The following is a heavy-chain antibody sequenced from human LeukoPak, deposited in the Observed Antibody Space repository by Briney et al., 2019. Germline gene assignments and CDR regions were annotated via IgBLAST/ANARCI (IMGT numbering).Heavy chain of an antibody. Sequence: PSETLSLTCTVSGGSISSYYWSWIRQPAGKGLEWIGRIYSSGSTNYNPSLKSRVTMSVDTSKNQFSLKLSSVTAADTAVYYCANERLRGGVVDYWGQGTLVTVSS. CDR1: GGSISSYY. V-gene: IGHV4-4*07. CDR2: IYSSGST. CDR3: ANERLRGGVVDY. D-gene: IGHD4-17*01. J-gene: IGHJ4*02.